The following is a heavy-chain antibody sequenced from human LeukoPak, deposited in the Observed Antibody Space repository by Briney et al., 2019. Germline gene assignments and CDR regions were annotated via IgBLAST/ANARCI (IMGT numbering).Heavy chain of an antibody. J-gene: IGHJ4*02. CDR1: GFTFSSYE. D-gene: IGHD3-10*01. V-gene: IGHV3-48*03. CDR2: ISSSSTI. CDR3: ARGGSGYGYFDY. Sequence: GGSLRLSCAASGFTFSSYEMHWVRQAPGKGLEWVSYISSSSTIHYADSVKGRFTISRDNAKNSLYLQMNSLRAEDTAVYYCARGGSGYGYFDYWGQGTLVTVSS.